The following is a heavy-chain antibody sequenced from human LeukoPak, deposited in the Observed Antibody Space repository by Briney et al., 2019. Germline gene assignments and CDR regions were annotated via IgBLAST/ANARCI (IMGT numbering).Heavy chain of an antibody. Sequence: GGSLRLSCAASGVTFRNIAMSWVRQAPGKGLEWVSRISAGGFSPTYADSVKGRYTISRDNSKNTLYLQMNSLRAEDTAVYYCAKVLLGSSYYYDYYMDVWGKGTTVTVSS. CDR3: AKVLLGSSYYYDYYMDV. J-gene: IGHJ6*03. D-gene: IGHD3-10*01. CDR2: ISAGGFSP. CDR1: GVTFRNIA. V-gene: IGHV3-23*01.